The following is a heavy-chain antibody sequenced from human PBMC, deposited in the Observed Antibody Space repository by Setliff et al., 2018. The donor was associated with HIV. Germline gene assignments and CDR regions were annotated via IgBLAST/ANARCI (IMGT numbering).Heavy chain of an antibody. J-gene: IGHJ4*02. D-gene: IGHD2-2*01. Sequence: KPSETLSLTCAVSGYAITSGFYWGWIRQPPGKGLEWIGSIYHSGTTNYNSSLKSRVTISVDTSKNQFSLKLSSVTAADTAVYYCASQSPAHDYWCQGTLVTVSS. V-gene: IGHV4-38-2*01. CDR1: GYAITSGFY. CDR2: IYHSGTT. CDR3: ASQSPAHDY.